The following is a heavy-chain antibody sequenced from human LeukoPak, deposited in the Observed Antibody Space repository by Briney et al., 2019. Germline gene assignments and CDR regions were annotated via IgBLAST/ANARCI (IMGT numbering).Heavy chain of an antibody. J-gene: IGHJ4*02. D-gene: IGHD2-15*01. Sequence: SQTLSLTCAISGDSVSSNSAAWNWIRQSPSRGLEWLGRTYYRSKWFNDYAGSVKRRIIITPDTSRNQFSLQLNSVTPEDTAVYYCARGCGGSCYFGFDYWGQGTLVTVSS. CDR3: ARGCGGSCYFGFDY. CDR2: TYYRSKWFN. CDR1: GDSVSSNSAA. V-gene: IGHV6-1*01.